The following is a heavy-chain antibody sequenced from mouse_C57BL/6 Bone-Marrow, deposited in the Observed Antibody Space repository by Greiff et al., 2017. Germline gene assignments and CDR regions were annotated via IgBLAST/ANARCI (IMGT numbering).Heavy chain of an antibody. D-gene: IGHD1-1*01. CDR2: IDPENGDT. CDR3: TPYYGLDY. Sequence: VQLQQSGAELVRPGASVKLSCTASGFNIKDAYMHWVKQRPEQGLEWIGWIDPENGDTEYASKFQGKATITADTSSNTAYLQLSSLTSEDTAVYYCTPYYGLDYWGQGTTLTVSS. J-gene: IGHJ2*01. V-gene: IGHV14-4*01. CDR1: GFNIKDAY.